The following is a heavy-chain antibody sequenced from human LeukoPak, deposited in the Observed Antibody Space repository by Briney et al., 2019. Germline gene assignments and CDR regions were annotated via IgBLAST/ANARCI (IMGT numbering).Heavy chain of an antibody. D-gene: IGHD3-10*01. CDR3: ARFGELLTRFDP. CDR1: GGSISSGGYY. V-gene: IGHV4-31*03. Sequence: SQTLSLTCTVSGGSISSGGYYWRWIRQHPGKGLEWIGYIYYSGSTYYNPSLKSRVTISVDTSKNQFSLKLSSVTAADRAVYYCARFGELLTRFDPWGQGTLVTVSS. J-gene: IGHJ5*02. CDR2: IYYSGST.